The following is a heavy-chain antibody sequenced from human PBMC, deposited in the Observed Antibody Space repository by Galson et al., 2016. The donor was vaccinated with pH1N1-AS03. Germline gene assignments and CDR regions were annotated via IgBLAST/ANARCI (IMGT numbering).Heavy chain of an antibody. CDR2: ISGNGANT. D-gene: IGHD3-22*01. V-gene: IGHV3-23*01. CDR1: GFTFNTYA. Sequence: SLRLSCAASGFTFNTYAVNWVRQAPGKGLEWVSTISGNGANTYYGDSVRGRFTISRDNSKSTLYLQMNSLRAEDTAIYYCAKVPYSYDKSVFNSWGQGTLVTVSS. CDR3: AKVPYSYDKSVFNS. J-gene: IGHJ4*02.